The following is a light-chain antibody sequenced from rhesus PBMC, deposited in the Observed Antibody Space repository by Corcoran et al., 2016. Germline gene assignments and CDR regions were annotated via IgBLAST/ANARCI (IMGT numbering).Light chain of an antibody. J-gene: IGKJ1*01. V-gene: IGKV3-31*02. CDR3: QETSDFST. CDR2: DAY. CDR1: QSVSTY. Sequence: EIVMTQSPATLSLSPGERATLSCRASQSVSTYLAWYQQKPGQAPRLLIYDAYIRAAGIPDRFTGSGSGTDFTPTFISLEPEDFAVYFCQETSDFSTFGQGTKVEIK.